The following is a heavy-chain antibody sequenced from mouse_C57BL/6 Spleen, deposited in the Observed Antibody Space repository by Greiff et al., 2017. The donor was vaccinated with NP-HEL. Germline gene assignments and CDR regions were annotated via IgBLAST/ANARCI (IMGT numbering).Heavy chain of an antibody. V-gene: IGHV5-6*01. J-gene: IGHJ1*03. CDR2: ISSGGSYT. CDR1: GFTFSSYG. Sequence: VQLKESGGDLVKPGGSLKLSCAASGFTFSSYGMSWVRQTPDKRLEWVATISSGGSYTYYPDSVKGRFTISRDNAKNTLYLQMSSLKSEDTAMYYCARGDYSNYWYFDVWGTGTTVTVSS. CDR3: ARGDYSNYWYFDV. D-gene: IGHD2-5*01.